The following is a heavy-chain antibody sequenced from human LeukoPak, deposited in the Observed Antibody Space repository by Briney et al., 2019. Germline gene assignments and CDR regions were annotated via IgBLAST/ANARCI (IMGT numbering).Heavy chain of an antibody. CDR3: ANLNYGDYVDY. Sequence: GGSLRLSCAASGFTFSSYAMSWVRQAPGKGLEWVSAISGSGGSTYYADSVKGRFTISRDNSKNTLYLQMNSLGAEDTAVYYCANLNYGDYVDYWGQGTLVTVSS. CDR1: GFTFSSYA. D-gene: IGHD4-17*01. V-gene: IGHV3-23*01. J-gene: IGHJ4*02. CDR2: ISGSGGST.